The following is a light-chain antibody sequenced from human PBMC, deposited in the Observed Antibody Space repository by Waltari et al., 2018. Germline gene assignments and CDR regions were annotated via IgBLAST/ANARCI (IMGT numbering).Light chain of an antibody. CDR3: QQSYSTPYT. J-gene: IGKJ2*01. CDR2: SAS. V-gene: IGKV1-39*01. CDR1: QSISSY. Sequence: DIQMTQSPSSLSASVGDRVTITCRASQSISSYLNWYQQKPGKAPKLLLYSASSLQSVVPSRFSGIGSGTDFTLTISSLQPEYFATYYCQQSYSTPYTFGQGTKLEIK.